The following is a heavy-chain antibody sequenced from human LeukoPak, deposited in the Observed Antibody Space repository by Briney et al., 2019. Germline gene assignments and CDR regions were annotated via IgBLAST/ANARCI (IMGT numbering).Heavy chain of an antibody. Sequence: GGSLRLSCAASGFTFINAWMTWIRQAPGKGLEWLANIKQDGSEKYYVDSVKGRFTISRDNAKSSLSLQMSSLRIEDTAVYYCVRSRDIWGQGTMVTVSS. CDR2: IKQDGSEK. CDR3: VRSRDI. J-gene: IGHJ3*02. V-gene: IGHV3-7*01. CDR1: GFTFINAW.